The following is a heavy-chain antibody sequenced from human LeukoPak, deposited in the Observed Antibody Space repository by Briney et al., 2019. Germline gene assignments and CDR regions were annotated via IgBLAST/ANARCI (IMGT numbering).Heavy chain of an antibody. CDR1: GGSISRGSYY. CDR3: ARKPIFASGRHWYYFDY. Sequence: PSETLSLACTVSGGSISRGSYYWGWIRQPPGKGLEWIASIYYSGTPYYNPYLKSRVTISVDTPKNQFTLKRSSVTAADTAVYVCARKPIFASGRHWYYFDYWGQGTLVTVSS. CDR2: IYYSGTP. J-gene: IGHJ4*02. V-gene: IGHV4-39*01. D-gene: IGHD3-10*01.